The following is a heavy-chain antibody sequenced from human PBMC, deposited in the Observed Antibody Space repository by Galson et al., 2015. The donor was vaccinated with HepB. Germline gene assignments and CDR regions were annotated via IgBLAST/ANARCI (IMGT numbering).Heavy chain of an antibody. V-gene: IGHV3-7*03. Sequence: SLRLSCAASGFTFSSYRMTWVRQAPGKGLEWVANIKQDGSEKYYVDSVKGRFTISRDNAKNSLYLQMNSLRAEDTAVYYCARYLSYGVYFDYWGQGTLVTVSS. D-gene: IGHD5-18*01. CDR2: IKQDGSEK. J-gene: IGHJ4*02. CDR1: GFTFSSYR. CDR3: ARYLSYGVYFDY.